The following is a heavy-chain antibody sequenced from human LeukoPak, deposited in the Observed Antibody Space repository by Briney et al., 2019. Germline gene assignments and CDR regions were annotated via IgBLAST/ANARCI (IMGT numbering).Heavy chain of an antibody. D-gene: IGHD5-24*01. Sequence: SETLSLTCAVSGVSISIYYWSWIRQPPGRGLEWIGYIYNSGNTNYIPSLKSRVTISADTSKNQFSLELSSVTAADTAVYYCVRDRELTYWGQGILVTVSS. CDR1: GVSISIYY. CDR3: VRDRELTY. V-gene: IGHV4-59*01. J-gene: IGHJ4*02. CDR2: IYNSGNT.